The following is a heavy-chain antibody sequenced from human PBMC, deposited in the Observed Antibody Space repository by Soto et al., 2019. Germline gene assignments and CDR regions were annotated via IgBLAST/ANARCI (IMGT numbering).Heavy chain of an antibody. V-gene: IGHV3-7*03. Sequence: GGSLRLSCEVSGFTFSMYSMSWVRQSPGKGLEWVAKVPQDGVDGHYADSVKGRFTISRDNGKNSLYLQLNNLRAEDTAVYYCARDHLILPAHDFFYGSDVWGRGATVTVSS. CDR2: VPQDGVDG. J-gene: IGHJ6*02. CDR3: ARDHLILPAHDFFYGSDV. CDR1: GFTFSMYS. D-gene: IGHD2-21*02.